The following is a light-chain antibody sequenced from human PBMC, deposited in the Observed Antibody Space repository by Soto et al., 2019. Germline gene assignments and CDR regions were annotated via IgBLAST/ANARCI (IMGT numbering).Light chain of an antibody. Sequence: EIQMTQSPSTLSASVGDRVTITCRASQSIKDWLAWYQQKPGKAPKLLIFDASSLESGVPSRFSGSGSGSQFTLTIRSLQPDDFATYYCHQYNTYPWTFGQGTKVEMK. J-gene: IGKJ1*01. CDR3: HQYNTYPWT. V-gene: IGKV1-5*01. CDR1: QSIKDW. CDR2: DAS.